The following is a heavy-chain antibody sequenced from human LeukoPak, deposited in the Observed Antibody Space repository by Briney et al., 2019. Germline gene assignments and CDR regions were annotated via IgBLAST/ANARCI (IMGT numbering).Heavy chain of an antibody. Sequence: PGRSLRLSCAASGFTFSSYGMHWVRQAPGKGLEWVAVISYDGSNKYYADSVRGRFTISRDNSKNTLYLQMNSLRAEDTAVYYCAKGRPYSSGWIGFDPWGQGTLVTVSS. V-gene: IGHV3-30*18. J-gene: IGHJ5*02. CDR1: GFTFSSYG. D-gene: IGHD6-19*01. CDR3: AKGRPYSSGWIGFDP. CDR2: ISYDGSNK.